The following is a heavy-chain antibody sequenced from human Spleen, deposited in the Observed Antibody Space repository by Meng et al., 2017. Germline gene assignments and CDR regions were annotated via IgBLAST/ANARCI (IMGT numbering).Heavy chain of an antibody. J-gene: IGHJ5*01. Sequence: SETLSLTCTVSGGSISSTNYYWSWIRQPAGKGLEWIGRIYTTGSTNYSPSLKGRVSLSLDASKNQISLKLSSVTAADTAIYYCASEGLLLRGWVIDSWGHGTLVTVSS. CDR2: IYTTGST. V-gene: IGHV4-61*02. CDR3: ASEGLLLRGWVIDS. D-gene: IGHD3-22*01. CDR1: GGSISSTNYY.